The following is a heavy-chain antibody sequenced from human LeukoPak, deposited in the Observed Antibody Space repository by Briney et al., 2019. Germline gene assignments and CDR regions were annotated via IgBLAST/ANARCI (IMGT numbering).Heavy chain of an antibody. CDR1: GFTFSDYY. CDR2: ISSSGSTI. V-gene: IGHV3-11*01. D-gene: IGHD4-17*01. CDR3: AGVRSVTGAFDY. J-gene: IGHJ4*02. Sequence: GGSLRLSCAASGFTFSDYYMSWIRQAPGKGLEWVPYISSSGSTIYYADSVKGRFTISRDNAKNSLYLQMNSLRAEDTAVYYCAGVRSVTGAFDYWGQGTLVTVSS.